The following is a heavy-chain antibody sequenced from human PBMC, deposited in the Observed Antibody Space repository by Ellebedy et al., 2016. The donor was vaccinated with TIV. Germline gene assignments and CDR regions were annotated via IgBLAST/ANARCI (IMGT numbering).Heavy chain of an antibody. CDR3: VRDGHRGYDMDV. Sequence: GESLKISCAASGFTFSTYSMNWVRQAPGKGLEWVSYISVSSRTTYYADSVKGRFTITRDSAKNSLYLQMNSLRDEDTAVYHCVRDGHRGYDMDVWGQGTTVTVSS. V-gene: IGHV3-48*02. J-gene: IGHJ6*02. CDR2: ISVSSRTT. CDR1: GFTFSTYS. D-gene: IGHD3-10*02.